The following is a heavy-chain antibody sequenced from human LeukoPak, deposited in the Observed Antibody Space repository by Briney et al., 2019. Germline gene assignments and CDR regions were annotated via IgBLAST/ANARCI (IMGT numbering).Heavy chain of an antibody. CDR3: AHQQRWQQLA. Sequence: GGSLRLSCAASGFTFSSYGMSWVRQAPGKGLEWVSTISASGGSTYYADSVKGRFTISRDNSKNTLYLQMNSLSVEDTAVYYCAHQQRWQQLAWGQGTLVTVSS. V-gene: IGHV3-23*01. J-gene: IGHJ4*02. CDR1: GFTFSSYG. D-gene: IGHD6-13*01. CDR2: ISASGGST.